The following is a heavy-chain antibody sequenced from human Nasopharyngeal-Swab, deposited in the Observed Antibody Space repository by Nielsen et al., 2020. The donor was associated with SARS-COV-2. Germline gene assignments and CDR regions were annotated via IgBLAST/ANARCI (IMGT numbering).Heavy chain of an antibody. V-gene: IGHV3-13*01. D-gene: IGHD3-22*01. CDR2: IGTAGDT. CDR1: GFTFSSYS. J-gene: IGHJ4*02. CDR3: ARGGRGSGYYPDY. Sequence: GESLKISCAASGFTFSSYSMNWVRQATGKGLEWVSAIGTAGDTYYPGSVKGRFTISRENAKNSLYLQMNSLRAEDTAVYYCARGGRGSGYYPDYWGQGTLVTVSS.